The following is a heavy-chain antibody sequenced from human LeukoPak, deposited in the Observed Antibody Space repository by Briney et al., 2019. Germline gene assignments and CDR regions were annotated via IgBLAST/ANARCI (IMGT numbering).Heavy chain of an antibody. V-gene: IGHV3-23*01. Sequence: PGGSLRLSCAASGFTFSSYAMSWVRQAPGKGLEWVSAISGSGGSTYYADSVKGRFTISRDNPKNTLYLQMNSLRAEDTAVYYCAKGQEVPAAIAWNYWGQGTLVTVSS. CDR3: AKGQEVPAAIAWNY. D-gene: IGHD2-2*02. CDR1: GFTFSSYA. J-gene: IGHJ4*02. CDR2: ISGSGGST.